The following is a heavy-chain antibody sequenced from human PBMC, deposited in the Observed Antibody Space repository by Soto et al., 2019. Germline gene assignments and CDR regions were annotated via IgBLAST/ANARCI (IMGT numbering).Heavy chain of an antibody. CDR3: ARDPWAADY. J-gene: IGHJ4*02. D-gene: IGHD3-16*01. V-gene: IGHV3-66*01. CDR1: GFTVSTKY. CDR2: IYSGGST. Sequence: EVQLLESGGGLVQPGGSLRLSCAASGFTVSTKYMSWVRQAPGKGLEWVSVIYSGGSTFYADSARGRFTISRDNSKNTVNLQMNSLRAEDTAVYYCARDPWAADYWGQGTLVTVSS.